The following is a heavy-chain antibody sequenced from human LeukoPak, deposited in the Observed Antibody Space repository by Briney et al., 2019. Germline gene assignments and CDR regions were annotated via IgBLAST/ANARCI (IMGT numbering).Heavy chain of an antibody. CDR3: ARELPEAAFGY. D-gene: IGHD2-15*01. CDR2: ISSSGSTI. CDR1: GFTFSSYE. Sequence: GGSLRLSCAASGFTFSSYEMNWVRQAPGKGLEWVSYISSSGSTIYYADSVKGRLTISRDNAKNSLYLQMNSLRAEDTAVYYCARELPEAAFGYWGQGTLVTVSS. V-gene: IGHV3-48*03. J-gene: IGHJ4*02.